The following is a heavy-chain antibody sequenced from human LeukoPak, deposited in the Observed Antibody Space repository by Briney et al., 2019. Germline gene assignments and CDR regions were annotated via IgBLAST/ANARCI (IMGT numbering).Heavy chain of an antibody. CDR1: GGSFSGNF. CDR3: ARGEATLDY. V-gene: IGHV4-59*10. Sequence: PSETLSLTCAVYGGSFSGNFWSWIRQPAGKGLEWIGRIFSSGSTNYNPSLKSRVTMSVDTSKNQFSLKLNSVTAADTAVYYCARGEATLDYWGQGTLVTVSS. CDR2: IFSSGST. J-gene: IGHJ4*02.